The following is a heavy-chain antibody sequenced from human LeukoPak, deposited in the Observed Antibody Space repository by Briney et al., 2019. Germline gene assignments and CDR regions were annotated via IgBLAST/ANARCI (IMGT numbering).Heavy chain of an antibody. D-gene: IGHD4-11*01. CDR2: IYHSGST. CDR3: ARRYSNYFFDY. J-gene: IGHJ4*02. CDR1: GYSITSGYY. Sequence: PSETLSFTCAVSGYSITSGYYWAWIRQPPGKGLEWIGNIYHSGSTYYNPSLKSRVTISVDTSKNQFSLRLSSVTAADTAVYYCARRYSNYFFDYWGQGTLVAVSS. V-gene: IGHV4-38-2*01.